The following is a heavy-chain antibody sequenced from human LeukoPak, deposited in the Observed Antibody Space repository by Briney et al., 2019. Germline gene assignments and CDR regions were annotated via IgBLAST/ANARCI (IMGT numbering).Heavy chain of an antibody. CDR2: VYYSGST. Sequence: SETLSLTCTLSGGSIDTFYWGWIRPPPGKGLEWIGYVYYSGSTNYNSSLKSRVTISVDTSRNQFSLKLNSVTAADTAIYYCARRFFGAGTSHFDPWGQGTLVIVSS. V-gene: IGHV4-59*12. D-gene: IGHD3-10*01. CDR3: ARRFFGAGTSHFDP. J-gene: IGHJ5*02. CDR1: GGSIDTFY.